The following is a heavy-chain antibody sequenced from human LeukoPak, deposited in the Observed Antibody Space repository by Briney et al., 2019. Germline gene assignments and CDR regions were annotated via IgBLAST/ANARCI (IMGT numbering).Heavy chain of an antibody. V-gene: IGHV3-13*05. CDR2: IGTAGDP. CDR3: ARAPPYCSSTSCSYWYFDL. D-gene: IGHD2-2*01. CDR1: GFTISTYD. J-gene: IGHJ2*01. Sequence: GGSLRLSCAASGFTISTYDMHWVRQATGKGLEWVSAIGTAGDPYYSGSVKGRFTISRENAKNSLYLQMNSLRVGDTAVYYCARAPPYCSSTSCSYWYFDLWGRGTLVTVSS.